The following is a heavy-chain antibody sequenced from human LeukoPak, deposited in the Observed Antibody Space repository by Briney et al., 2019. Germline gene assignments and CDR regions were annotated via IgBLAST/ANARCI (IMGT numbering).Heavy chain of an antibody. V-gene: IGHV1-69*04. D-gene: IGHD6-6*01. Sequence: SVKVSCKASGGTFSSYTISWVRQAPGQGLEWMGRIIPILGMANYAQKFQGRVTITADKSTSTAYMELSSLRSEDTAVYYCAREGAAPGGMDVWGQGTTVTVSS. CDR2: IIPILGMA. CDR1: GGTFSSYT. J-gene: IGHJ6*02. CDR3: AREGAAPGGMDV.